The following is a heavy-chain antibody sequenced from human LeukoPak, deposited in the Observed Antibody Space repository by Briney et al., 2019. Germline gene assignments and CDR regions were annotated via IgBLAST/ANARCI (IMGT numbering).Heavy chain of an antibody. D-gene: IGHD5-12*01. CDR1: GYSLTNYW. Sequence: GESLKISCKGSGYSLTNYWIAWVRQMPGKGLEWMGIIYPGDSDTRYSPSFQGQVTISADKSISTAYLQWSSLKASDTAMYYCASEGRGYSGYDSSWGQGTLVTVSS. J-gene: IGHJ4*02. V-gene: IGHV5-51*01. CDR3: ASEGRGYSGYDSS. CDR2: IYPGDSDT.